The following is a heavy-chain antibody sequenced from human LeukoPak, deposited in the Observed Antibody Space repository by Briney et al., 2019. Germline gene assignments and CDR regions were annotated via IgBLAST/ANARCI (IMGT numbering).Heavy chain of an antibody. V-gene: IGHV4-34*01. Sequence: SETLSLTCAVYGGSFSGYYWSWIRQPPGKGLEWVGEINHSGNTNYNPSLKSRVTISVDTSKNQFSLKLSSVTAADTAVYYCARVPSLQWGHFDYWGQGTLVTVSS. CDR2: INHSGNT. J-gene: IGHJ4*02. D-gene: IGHD1-26*01. CDR3: ARVPSLQWGHFDY. CDR1: GGSFSGYY.